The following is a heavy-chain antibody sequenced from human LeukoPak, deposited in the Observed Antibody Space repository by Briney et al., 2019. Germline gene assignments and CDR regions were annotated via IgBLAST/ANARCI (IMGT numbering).Heavy chain of an antibody. CDR1: GGSFSGYY. J-gene: IGHJ4*02. CDR2: INHSGST. V-gene: IGHV4-34*01. Sequence: PSETLSLTCAVYGGSFSGYYWGWIRQPPGKGLEWIGEINHSGSTNYNPSLKSRVTISVDTSKNQFSLKLSSVTAADTAVYYCASGYYDFWSGYRGYFDYWGQGTLVTVSS. CDR3: ASGYYDFWSGYRGYFDY. D-gene: IGHD3-3*01.